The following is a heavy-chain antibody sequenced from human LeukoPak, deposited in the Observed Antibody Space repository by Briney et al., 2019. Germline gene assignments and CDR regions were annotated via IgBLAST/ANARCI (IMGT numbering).Heavy chain of an antibody. D-gene: IGHD2/OR15-2a*01. CDR1: GFTFSSYS. Sequence: PGGSLRLSCAASGFTFSSYSMSWVRQAPGKGLGWVSSISGTGGGTYYADSVKGRFTISRDNSKNTLYLQMNSLRAGDTAVYFCVLGEYHAPFDYWGQGILVTVSS. V-gene: IGHV3-23*01. J-gene: IGHJ4*02. CDR2: ISGTGGGT. CDR3: VLGEYHAPFDY.